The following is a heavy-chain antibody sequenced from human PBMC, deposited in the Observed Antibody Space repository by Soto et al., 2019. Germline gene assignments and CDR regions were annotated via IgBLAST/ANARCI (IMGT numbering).Heavy chain of an antibody. Sequence: GGSLRLSCAASGFTFSSYGMHWVRQAPGKGLEWVAVISYDGSNKYYADSVKGRFTISRDNSKNTLYLQMNSLRAEDTAVYYCAKNYGDPQSYYYYGMDAWGQGTTVTVSS. CDR2: ISYDGSNK. D-gene: IGHD4-17*01. J-gene: IGHJ6*02. CDR1: GFTFSSYG. CDR3: AKNYGDPQSYYYYGMDA. V-gene: IGHV3-30*18.